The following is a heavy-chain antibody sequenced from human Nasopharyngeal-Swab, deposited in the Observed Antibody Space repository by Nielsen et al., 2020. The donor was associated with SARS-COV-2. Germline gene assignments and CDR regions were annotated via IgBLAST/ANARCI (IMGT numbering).Heavy chain of an antibody. V-gene: IGHV1-24*01. J-gene: IGHJ6*03. CDR1: GYTLTELS. CDR2: FDPEDGET. Sequence: ASVKVSCKVSGYTLTELSMHWVRQAPGKGLEWMGGFDPEDGETIYAQKFQGRVTMTEDTSTDTAYMELSSLRSEDTAVYYCARGDTGEWLATNYYYYMDVWGKGTTVTVSS. D-gene: IGHD6-19*01. CDR3: ARGDTGEWLATNYYYYMDV.